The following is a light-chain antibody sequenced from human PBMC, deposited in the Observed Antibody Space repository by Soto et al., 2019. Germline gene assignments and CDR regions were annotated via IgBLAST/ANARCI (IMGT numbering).Light chain of an antibody. Sequence: EIVLTQSPATLSLSPGERATLSCTASQSLSTYLAWYQQKPGQAPRLLIYDASNRATGIPARFSGSGSGTDFTLTISSLEPEDFAVYYCQQRSNWPPGSTFGPGTKVDIK. CDR3: QQRSNWPPGST. CDR2: DAS. J-gene: IGKJ3*01. V-gene: IGKV3-11*01. CDR1: QSLSTY.